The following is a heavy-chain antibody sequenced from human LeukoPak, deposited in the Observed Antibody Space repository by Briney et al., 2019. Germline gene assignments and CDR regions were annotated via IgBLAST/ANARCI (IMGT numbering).Heavy chain of an antibody. J-gene: IGHJ5*02. CDR2: ISYDGSNK. CDR3: ARDSSYGSGSYFYNWFDP. D-gene: IGHD3-10*01. CDR1: GFTFSSYA. Sequence: GGSLRLSCAASGFTFSSYAMHWVRQAPGKGLEWVAVISYDGSNKYCADSVKGRLTISRDNSKNTLYLQMNSLRAEDTAVYYCARDSSYGSGSYFYNWFDPWGQGTLVTVSS. V-gene: IGHV3-30*04.